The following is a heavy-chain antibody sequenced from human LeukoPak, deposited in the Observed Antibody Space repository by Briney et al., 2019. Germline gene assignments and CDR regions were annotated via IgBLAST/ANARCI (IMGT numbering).Heavy chain of an antibody. J-gene: IGHJ5*02. CDR1: GGTFSSYA. CDR3: ARDRGSGWYWFDP. V-gene: IGHV1-69*13. CDR2: IIPIFGTA. Sequence: SVKVSCKASGGTFSSYAISWVRQAPGQGLEWMGGIIPIFGTANYAQKFQGRVTITADESTSTAYMELSSLRSEDTAVYYCARDRGSGWYWFDPWGQGTLVTVSS. D-gene: IGHD6-19*01.